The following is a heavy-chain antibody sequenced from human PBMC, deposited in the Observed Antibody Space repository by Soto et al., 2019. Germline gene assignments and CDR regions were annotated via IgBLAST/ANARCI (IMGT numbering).Heavy chain of an antibody. V-gene: IGHV5-51*01. D-gene: IGHD3-3*02. J-gene: IGHJ6*02. CDR1: GYTFTSYW. Sequence: PGESLKISCKASGYTFTSYWIGWVRQMPGRGLEWMGLVFPGDSETRYSPSFQGQVTISVDKSINTAYLQWSSLKASDSAVYYCVSRIPVSGHLYYYGMDVGGQGTTVTVSS. CDR3: VSRIPVSGHLYYYGMDV. CDR2: VFPGDSET.